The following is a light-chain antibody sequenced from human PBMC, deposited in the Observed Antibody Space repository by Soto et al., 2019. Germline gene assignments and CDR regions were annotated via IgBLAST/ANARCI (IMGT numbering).Light chain of an antibody. Sequence: DIVLTQSPGTLSLSPGDRASLSCRASESVRSTYLSWYQQKAGQAPRLLINGASNRAAGIPVRFAGSGSGTDFTLTIDRLEPEDFAVYYCHHLGSPQTFGQGTKVEI. CDR1: ESVRSTY. CDR2: GAS. CDR3: HHLGSPQT. J-gene: IGKJ1*01. V-gene: IGKV3-20*01.